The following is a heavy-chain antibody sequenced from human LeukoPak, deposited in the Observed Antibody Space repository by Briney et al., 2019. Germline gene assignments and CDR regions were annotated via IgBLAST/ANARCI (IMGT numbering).Heavy chain of an antibody. J-gene: IGHJ4*02. CDR3: ARQMRSDYFDSSGYYYDY. CDR2: ISSSSTYI. D-gene: IGHD3-22*01. V-gene: IGHV3-21*01. Sequence: GGSLRLSCAASGFTFSSYSMNWVRQAPGKGLEWVSSISSSSTYIYYADSVKGRFTISRDNAKNSLYLQMNSLRAEDTAVYYCARQMRSDYFDSSGYYYDYWGQGTLVTVSS. CDR1: GFTFSSYS.